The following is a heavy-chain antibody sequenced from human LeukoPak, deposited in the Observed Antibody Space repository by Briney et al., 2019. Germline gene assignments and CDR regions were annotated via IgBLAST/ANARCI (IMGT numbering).Heavy chain of an antibody. J-gene: IGHJ5*02. CDR2: ISYDGSNK. CDR1: GFTSSSYG. V-gene: IGHV3-30*18. D-gene: IGHD4-23*01. Sequence: GGSLRLSCAASGFTSSSYGMHWVRQAPGKGLEWVAVISYDGSNKYYADSVKGRFTISRDNSKNTLYLQMNSLRAEDTAVYYCAKGASTVVTPWWFDPWGQGTLVTVSS. CDR3: AKGASTVVTPWWFDP.